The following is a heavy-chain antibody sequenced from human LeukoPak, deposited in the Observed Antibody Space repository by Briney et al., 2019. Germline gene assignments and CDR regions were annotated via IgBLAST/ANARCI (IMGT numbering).Heavy chain of an antibody. V-gene: IGHV3-23*01. CDR1: GFTFSGYD. CDR3: TKVLRTWYFDL. J-gene: IGHJ2*01. Sequence: QAGGSLRLSCAASGFTFSGYDMSWVRQAPGKGLEWVSSLSADGVGTTYADSVKGRYTVSRDFSANTLYLQMNSLRADYTAIYYCTKVLRTWYFDLWGRGALVTVSS. CDR2: LSADGVGT.